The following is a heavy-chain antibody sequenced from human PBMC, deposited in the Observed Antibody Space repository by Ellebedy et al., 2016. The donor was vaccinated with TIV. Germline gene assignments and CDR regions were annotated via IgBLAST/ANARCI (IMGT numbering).Heavy chain of an antibody. V-gene: IGHV3-66*01. CDR2: IYTDGGT. CDR1: GFTVSDYF. Sequence: GESLKISCAASGFTVSDYFMNWVRQAPGKGLEWVSVIYTDGGTNYTDSVNGRFTISRDTSKNTLYLQMNTLRAEDTAVYYCARDPRGGGDYGDNWFDPWGQGTLVTVSS. CDR3: ARDPRGGGDYGDNWFDP. D-gene: IGHD4-17*01. J-gene: IGHJ5*02.